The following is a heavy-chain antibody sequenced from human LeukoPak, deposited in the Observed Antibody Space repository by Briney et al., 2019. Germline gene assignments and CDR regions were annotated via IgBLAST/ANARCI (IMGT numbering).Heavy chain of an antibody. CDR1: GGTLSSYA. D-gene: IGHD3-3*01. J-gene: IGHJ6*03. Sequence: SGRVSCKASGGTLSSYAISWVGRAPGQGLGWMGGIIPIFGTANYAQKLQGRVTITADESTSTAYMELSSLRSEDTAVYYCATKYYDFWSGYYNRYYYYYYMDVWGKGTTVTVSS. V-gene: IGHV1-69*13. CDR2: IIPIFGTA. CDR3: ATKYYDFWSGYYNRYYYYYYMDV.